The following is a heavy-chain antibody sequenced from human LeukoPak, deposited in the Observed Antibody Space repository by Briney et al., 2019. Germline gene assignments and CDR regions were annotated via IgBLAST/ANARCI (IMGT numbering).Heavy chain of an antibody. CDR1: GYTFTSYG. V-gene: IGHV1-18*01. D-gene: IGHD3-22*01. J-gene: IGHJ6*03. CDR3: AGDLVVVDDYYYYYYMDV. CDR2: ISAYNGNT. Sequence: ASVKVSCKASGYTFTSYGISWVRQAPGQGLEWMGWISAYNGNTNYAQKLQGRVTMTTDTSTSTAYMELRSLRSDDTAVYYCAGDLVVVDDYYYYYYMDVWGKGTTVTVSS.